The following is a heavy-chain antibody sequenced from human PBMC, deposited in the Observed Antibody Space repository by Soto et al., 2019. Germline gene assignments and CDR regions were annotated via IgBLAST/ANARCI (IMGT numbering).Heavy chain of an antibody. CDR1: GYTFTSYA. CDR2: INAGNGNT. V-gene: IGHV1-3*01. Sequence: QVQLVQSGAEVKKPGASVKVSCKASGYTFTSYAMHWVRLAPGQRLEWMGWINAGNGNTKYSQKFQGRVTITRDTSASTAYMELSSLRSEDTAVYYCAKSYDILTGYFPRAYYYYGMDVWGQGTTVTVSS. J-gene: IGHJ6*02. CDR3: AKSYDILTGYFPRAYYYYGMDV. D-gene: IGHD3-9*01.